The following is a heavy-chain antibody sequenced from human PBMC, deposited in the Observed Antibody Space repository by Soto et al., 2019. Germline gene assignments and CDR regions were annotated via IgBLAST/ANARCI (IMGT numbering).Heavy chain of an antibody. V-gene: IGHV3-15*01. D-gene: IGHD3-10*01. CDR1: GFTFSNAW. J-gene: IGHJ4*02. CDR2: IKSKTDGGTP. Sequence: PGGSLRLSCAASGFTFSNAWMTWVRQAPGKGLEWVGRIKSKTDGGTPDYAAPVKGRFTISRDDSENTLYLQMKGLKTEDTAVYYCTVRQSVSYFGYFGDWGLGTLVTVSS. CDR3: TVRQSVSYFGYFGD.